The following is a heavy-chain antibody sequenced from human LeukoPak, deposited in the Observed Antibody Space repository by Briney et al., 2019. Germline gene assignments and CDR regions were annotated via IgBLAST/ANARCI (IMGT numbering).Heavy chain of an antibody. CDR2: INSDGSST. J-gene: IGHJ4*02. D-gene: IGHD3-10*01. Sequence: GGSLRLSCAASGFTFSSYWMHWVRQAPGKGLVWVSRINSDGSSTNYADSVKGRFTISRDSAKNTLYLQMNSLRAEDTAVYYCARTYGSGSYNPFDYWGQGTLVTVSS. CDR3: ARTYGSGSYNPFDY. CDR1: GFTFSSYW. V-gene: IGHV3-74*01.